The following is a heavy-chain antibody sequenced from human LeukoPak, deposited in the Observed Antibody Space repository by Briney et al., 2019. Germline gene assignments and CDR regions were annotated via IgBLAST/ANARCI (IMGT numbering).Heavy chain of an antibody. CDR3: ARCPRYYDFWSGSNPGGYYYYYMDV. Sequence: SETLSLTCTVSGGSISSYYWSWIRQPPGKGLEWIGYIYTSGRANYNPSLKSRVTISVDTSKNQFSLKLSSVTAADTAVYYCARCPRYYDFWSGSNPGGYYYYYMDVWGKGTTVTVSS. CDR2: IYTSGRA. V-gene: IGHV4-4*09. CDR1: GGSISSYY. J-gene: IGHJ6*03. D-gene: IGHD3-3*01.